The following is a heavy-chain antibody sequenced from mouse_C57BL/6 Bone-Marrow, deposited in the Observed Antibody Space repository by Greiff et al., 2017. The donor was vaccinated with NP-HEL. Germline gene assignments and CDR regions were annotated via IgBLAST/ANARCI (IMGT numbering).Heavy chain of an antibody. CDR3: ARNWGLDY. CDR1: GYSITSGYY. J-gene: IGHJ2*01. V-gene: IGHV3-6*01. D-gene: IGHD4-1*01. Sequence: EVQLQQSGPGLVKPSQSLSLTCSVTGYSITSGYYWNWIRQFPGNKLEWMGYISYDGSNNYNPSLKNRISITRDTSKNQFFLKLNSVTTEDTATYYCARNWGLDYWGQGTTLTVSS. CDR2: ISYDGSN.